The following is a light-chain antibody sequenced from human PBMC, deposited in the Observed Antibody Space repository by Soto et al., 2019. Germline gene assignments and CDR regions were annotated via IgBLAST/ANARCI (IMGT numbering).Light chain of an antibody. CDR2: EVS. J-gene: IGLJ1*01. V-gene: IGLV2-8*01. Sequence: QSALTQPPSASGSPGQSVTISCTGTSSDVGGYNFVSWYQQYPGKAPKLMIYEVSKRPSGVPDRFSGSKSGNTASLIVSGLQAEYESDYYCSSYAGSNKDVFGTGTKVTVL. CDR1: SSDVGGYNF. CDR3: SSYAGSNKDV.